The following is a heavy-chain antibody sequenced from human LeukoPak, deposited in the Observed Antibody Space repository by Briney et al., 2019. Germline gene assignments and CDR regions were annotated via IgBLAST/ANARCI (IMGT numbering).Heavy chain of an antibody. Sequence: PGGSLRLSCAASGFTFDDYAMHWVRQAPGKGLEWVSLISGDGGSTYYADSVKGRFTISRDDSKNTVFLQMNTLRVEDTAVYYCARGYTYFAYWGQGTLVTVSS. D-gene: IGHD3-3*01. J-gene: IGHJ4*02. CDR3: ARGYTYFAY. CDR1: GFTFDDYA. V-gene: IGHV3-43*02. CDR2: ISGDGGST.